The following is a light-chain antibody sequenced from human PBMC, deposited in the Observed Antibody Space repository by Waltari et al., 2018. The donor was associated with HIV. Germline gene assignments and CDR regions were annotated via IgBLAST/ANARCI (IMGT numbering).Light chain of an antibody. V-gene: IGLV3-21*04. CDR2: DNS. J-gene: IGLJ3*02. Sequence: SYILTQPPSLSVSPGETARISCAGNNLGNKGVHWYQKKPGQAPVVVIYDNSDRPSGIPARFSGFNSGKTAALIITGVQAGDEADFYCQVWDGSSDQWVFGGGTKLTVL. CDR1: NLGNKG. CDR3: QVWDGSSDQWV.